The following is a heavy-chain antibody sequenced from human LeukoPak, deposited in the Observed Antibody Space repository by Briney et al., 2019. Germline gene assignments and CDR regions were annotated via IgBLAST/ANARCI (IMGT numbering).Heavy chain of an antibody. D-gene: IGHD3-10*01. CDR1: GFTFSSYS. Sequence: GGSLRLSCAASGFTFSSYSMNWVRQAPGKGLEWVSSISSSSSYIYYADSVKGRFTISRDNAKNSLYLQMNSLRAEDTAVYYCASSTSYYYGSESFYGMDVWGKGTTVTVSS. CDR3: ASSTSYYYGSESFYGMDV. CDR2: ISSSSSYI. J-gene: IGHJ6*04. V-gene: IGHV3-21*01.